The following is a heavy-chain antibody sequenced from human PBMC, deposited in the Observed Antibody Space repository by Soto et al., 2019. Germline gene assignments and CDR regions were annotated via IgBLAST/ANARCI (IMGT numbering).Heavy chain of an antibody. CDR1: GYTFTSFN. Sequence: QEQLVQSGAEVKRPGASVKVSCRASGYTFTSFNINWVRQAAGQGPEWIGWMNPVNGNAAFAREFQGRVTMTRDTATDTAYMEVGGLSSGDTAIYYCAREVVIAVTGLDLWGPGTLVTVSS. V-gene: IGHV1-8*01. J-gene: IGHJ5*02. CDR3: AREVVIAVTGLDL. CDR2: MNPVNGNA. D-gene: IGHD2-21*01.